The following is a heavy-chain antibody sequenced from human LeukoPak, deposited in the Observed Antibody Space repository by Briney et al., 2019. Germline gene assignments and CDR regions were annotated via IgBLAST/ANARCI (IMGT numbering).Heavy chain of an antibody. CDR3: ATVVSWAKWVDP. CDR2: FDPEDGET. J-gene: IGHJ5*02. Sequence: ASVKVSCKVSGYTLTELAMHWVRQAPGKGLEWMGGFDPEDGETIYAQKFQVKVTITEDTATNTAFMQQSSLRSEDTAVYYCATVVSWAKWVDPWCQGTLVTVSS. CDR1: GYTLTELA. V-gene: IGHV1-24*01. D-gene: IGHD1-26*01.